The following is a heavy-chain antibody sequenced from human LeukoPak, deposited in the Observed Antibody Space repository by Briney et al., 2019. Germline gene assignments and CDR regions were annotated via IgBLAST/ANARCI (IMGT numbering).Heavy chain of an antibody. Sequence: PSETLSLTCTVSGGSISNSNYYWGWIRQPPGKGLEWIGNIYYSGNTYYNSSLKSRVTISVDTSKNQFSLKLSSVTVADTAVYYCARVPAVDSSGYGWFDPWGQGTLVTVSS. CDR3: ARVPAVDSSGYGWFDP. J-gene: IGHJ5*02. CDR1: GGSISNSNYY. V-gene: IGHV4-39*01. CDR2: IYYSGNT. D-gene: IGHD3-22*01.